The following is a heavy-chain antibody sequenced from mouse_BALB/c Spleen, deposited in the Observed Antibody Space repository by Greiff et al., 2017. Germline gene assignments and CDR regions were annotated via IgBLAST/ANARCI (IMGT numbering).Heavy chain of an antibody. CDR1: GFSLTGYG. D-gene: IGHD2-4*01. CDR2: IWGDGST. J-gene: IGHJ4*01. CDR3: AREIYYDYDRAMDY. Sequence: VMLVESGPGLVAPSQSLSITCTVSGFSLTGYGVNWVRQPPGKGLEWLGMIWGDGSTDYNSALKSRLSISKDNSKSQVFLKMNSLQTDDTARYYCAREIYYDYDRAMDYWGQGTSVTVSS. V-gene: IGHV2-6-7*01.